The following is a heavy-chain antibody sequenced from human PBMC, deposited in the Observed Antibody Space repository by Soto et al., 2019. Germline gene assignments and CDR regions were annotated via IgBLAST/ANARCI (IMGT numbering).Heavy chain of an antibody. V-gene: IGHV1-18*01. CDR3: ARSIEAAAAYDY. J-gene: IGHJ4*02. D-gene: IGHD6-13*01. CDR1: GYTFTNYG. Sequence: ASVKVSCKASGYTFTNYGFSWVRQAPGQGLEWMGWISGYNGNTKYAEKFQGRVTMTTDTSTSTAHMELRSLRSDDTAVYYCARSIEAAAAYDYWGQGTLVTVSS. CDR2: ISGYNGNT.